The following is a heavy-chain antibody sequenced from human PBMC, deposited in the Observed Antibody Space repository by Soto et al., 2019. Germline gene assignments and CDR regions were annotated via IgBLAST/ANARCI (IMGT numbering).Heavy chain of an antibody. CDR2: ISAYNGNT. Sequence: ASVKVSCKASGYTFTSYGISWVRQAPGQGLEWMGWISAYNGNTNYAQKLQGRVTMTTDTSTSTAYMELRSLRSDDTAVYYCARRRGQQLVRGVYNWFDPWGQGTLVTVSS. CDR3: ARRRGQQLVRGVYNWFDP. J-gene: IGHJ5*02. D-gene: IGHD6-13*01. V-gene: IGHV1-18*01. CDR1: GYTFTSYG.